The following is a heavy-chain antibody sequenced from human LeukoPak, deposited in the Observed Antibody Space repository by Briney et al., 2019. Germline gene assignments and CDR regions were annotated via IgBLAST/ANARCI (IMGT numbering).Heavy chain of an antibody. CDR1: GDSISSYY. Sequence: PSETLSLTCTVSGDSISSYYWSWIRQPPGKGLEWIGYIYYSGTTNNNPSLKSRVTISVDTSKNQFSLKLTSVTAADTAVYYCARRYSNGWYFDYWGQGTLVTVSS. CDR2: IYYSGTT. D-gene: IGHD6-19*01. CDR3: ARRYSNGWYFDY. V-gene: IGHV4-59*08. J-gene: IGHJ4*02.